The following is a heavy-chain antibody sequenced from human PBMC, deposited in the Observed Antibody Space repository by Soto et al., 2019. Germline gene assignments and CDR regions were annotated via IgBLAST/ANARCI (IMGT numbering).Heavy chain of an antibody. CDR2: INAGNGNT. V-gene: IGHV1-3*01. J-gene: IGHJ4*02. CDR1: GYTFTSYA. D-gene: IGHD3-22*01. Sequence: QVQLVQSGAEVKKPGASVKVSCKASGYTFTSYAMHWVRQAPGQRLEWMGWINAGNGNTKYSQKFQGRVTITRDTYASTAYMELSSLRSEDTAVYYCARTTYYYDSSGYPGPHYFDYWGQGTLVTVSS. CDR3: ARTTYYYDSSGYPGPHYFDY.